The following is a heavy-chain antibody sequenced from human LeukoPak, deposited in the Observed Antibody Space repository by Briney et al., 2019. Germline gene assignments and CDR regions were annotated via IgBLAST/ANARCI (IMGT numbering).Heavy chain of an antibody. CDR2: ISSSGSTI. Sequence: GGSLRLSCAASGFTFSSYEMNWVRQAPGKGLEWVSYISSSGSTIYYADSVKGRFTISRDNAKNSLYLQMNSLRAEDTALYYCARSHSVPADLLGRGVAGYYYYMDVWGKGTTVTVSS. V-gene: IGHV3-48*03. D-gene: IGHD2-2*01. J-gene: IGHJ6*03. CDR3: ARSHSVPADLLGRGVAGYYYYMDV. CDR1: GFTFSSYE.